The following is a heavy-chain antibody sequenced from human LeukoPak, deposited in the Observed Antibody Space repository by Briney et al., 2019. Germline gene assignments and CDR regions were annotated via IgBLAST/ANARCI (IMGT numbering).Heavy chain of an antibody. CDR3: AKDTATRPTDDLEFDY. Sequence: PGGSLRLSCAASGFTFSSYAMSWVRQAPGKGLEWVSAISGSGGSTYYADSVKGRFTISRDNSKNTLYLQRNSLRAEDTAVYYCAKDTATRPTDDLEFDYWGQGTLVTVSS. CDR2: ISGSGGST. V-gene: IGHV3-23*01. CDR1: GFTFSSYA. J-gene: IGHJ4*02. D-gene: IGHD3-3*01.